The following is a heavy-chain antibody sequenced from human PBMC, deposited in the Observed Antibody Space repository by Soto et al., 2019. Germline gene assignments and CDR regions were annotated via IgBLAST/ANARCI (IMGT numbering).Heavy chain of an antibody. Sequence: GGSLRLSCAASGFTFSSYAMSWVRQAPGKGLEWVSAISGSGGSTYYADSVKGRFTISRDNSKNTLYLQMNSLRAEDTAVYYCAKADSGVVPAAMQNFYYYYMDVWGKGTTVTVSS. CDR1: GFTFSSYA. V-gene: IGHV3-23*01. J-gene: IGHJ6*03. CDR2: ISGSGGST. CDR3: AKADSGVVPAAMQNFYYYYMDV. D-gene: IGHD2-2*01.